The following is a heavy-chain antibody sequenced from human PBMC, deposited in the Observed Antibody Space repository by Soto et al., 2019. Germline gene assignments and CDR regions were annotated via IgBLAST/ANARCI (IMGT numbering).Heavy chain of an antibody. V-gene: IGHV3-48*01. D-gene: IGHD3-10*01. CDR2: ISSSSSTI. CDR1: GFTFSSYS. Sequence: GGSLRLSCAASGFTFSSYSMNWVRQAPGKGLEWVSYISSSSSTIYYADSVKGRFTISRDNAKNSLYLQMNSLRAEDTAVYYCARARRYGSGNYYMDVWGKGTTVTVSS. J-gene: IGHJ6*03. CDR3: ARARRYGSGNYYMDV.